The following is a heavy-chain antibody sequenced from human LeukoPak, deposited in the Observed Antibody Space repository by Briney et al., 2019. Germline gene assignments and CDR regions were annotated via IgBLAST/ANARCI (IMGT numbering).Heavy chain of an antibody. Sequence: SVKVSCKASGGTFSSYAISWVRQAPGQGLEWMGRIIPILGIANYAQKFQGRVTITADKSTSTAYMELSSLRSEDTAVYYCAREGAAAEDVNWFDPWGQGTLVTVSS. D-gene: IGHD6-25*01. J-gene: IGHJ5*02. V-gene: IGHV1-69*04. CDR1: GGTFSSYA. CDR2: IIPILGIA. CDR3: AREGAAAEDVNWFDP.